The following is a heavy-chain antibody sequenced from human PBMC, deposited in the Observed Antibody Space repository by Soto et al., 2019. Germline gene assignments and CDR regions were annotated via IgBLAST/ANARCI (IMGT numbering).Heavy chain of an antibody. J-gene: IGHJ6*02. V-gene: IGHV4-34*01. Sequence: SESLSLTCAVYGGSFSGYYWSWIRQPPGKGLEWIGEINHSGSTNYNPSLKSRVTISVDTSKNQFSLKLSSVTAADTAVYYCARSLAARPIYGMDVWGQGTTVTVSS. D-gene: IGHD6-6*01. CDR1: GGSFSGYY. CDR3: ARSLAARPIYGMDV. CDR2: INHSGST.